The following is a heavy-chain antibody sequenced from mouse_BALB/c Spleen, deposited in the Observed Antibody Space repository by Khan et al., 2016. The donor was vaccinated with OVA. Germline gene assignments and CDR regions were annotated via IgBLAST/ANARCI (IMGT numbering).Heavy chain of an antibody. Sequence: VQLQESGAELARPGASVKLSCKTSGYTFTDYNINWMRQRTGQGLEWIGEIYPGSGNTFYNEKFRGKATLTADKSSSTAYMQLSSLTSEDSAVYFCAREWAAWFAYWGQGTLVTVSA. V-gene: IGHV1-77*01. CDR1: GYTFTDYN. CDR2: IYPGSGNT. J-gene: IGHJ3*01. CDR3: AREWAAWFAY.